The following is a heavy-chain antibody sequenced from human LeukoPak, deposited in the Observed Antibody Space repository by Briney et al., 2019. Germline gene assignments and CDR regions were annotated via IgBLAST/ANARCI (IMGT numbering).Heavy chain of an antibody. CDR3: ARESVPTYYYDSSGYYDY. Sequence: GGSLRLSCVTSGFTFSSYGMHWVRQVPGKGLEWVAFIRYDGSNKYYADSVKGRFTISRDNAKNSLYLQMNSLRAEDTAVYYCARESVPTYYYDSSGYYDYWGQGTLVTVSS. J-gene: IGHJ4*02. V-gene: IGHV3-30*02. CDR1: GFTFSSYG. D-gene: IGHD3-22*01. CDR2: IRYDGSNK.